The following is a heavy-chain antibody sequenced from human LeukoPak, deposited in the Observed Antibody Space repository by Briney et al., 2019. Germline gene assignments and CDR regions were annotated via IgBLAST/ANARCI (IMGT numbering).Heavy chain of an antibody. J-gene: IGHJ5*02. CDR2: VYYSGST. V-gene: IGHV4-39*01. CDR1: GDSITSGGFY. CDR3: ARRDYAAWFDP. D-gene: IGHD4/OR15-4a*01. Sequence: SETLSLTRNVSGDSITSGGFYWAWIRQSPGKGLEWIGNVYYSGSTQYNPSLRGRVSISTDMTKNQFSLNLNSVSVTDTAIYYCARRDYAAWFDPWGQGTLVTVSS.